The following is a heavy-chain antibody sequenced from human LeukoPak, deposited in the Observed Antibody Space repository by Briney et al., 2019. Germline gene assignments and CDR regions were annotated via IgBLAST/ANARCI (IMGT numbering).Heavy chain of an antibody. CDR3: ATIAAAGIDLDY. Sequence: PGGSLRLSCAASGFTFSSYSMNWVRQAPGKGLEWVSSISSSSSYIYYADSVKGRFTISRDNAKNSLYLQMNSLRAEDTAVYYCATIAAAGIDLDYWGQGTLVTVSS. CDR2: ISSSSSYI. V-gene: IGHV3-21*01. CDR1: GFTFSSYS. J-gene: IGHJ4*02. D-gene: IGHD6-13*01.